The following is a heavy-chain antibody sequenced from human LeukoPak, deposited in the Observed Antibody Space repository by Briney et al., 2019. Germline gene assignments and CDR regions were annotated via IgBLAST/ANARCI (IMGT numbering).Heavy chain of an antibody. V-gene: IGHV3-21*03. J-gene: IGHJ4*02. D-gene: IGHD4-17*01. CDR1: GFTFSSYS. CDR2: ISSSSSYI. Sequence: GGSLRLSCAASGFTFSSYSMNWVRQAPGKGLEWVSSISSSSSYICYADSVKGRFTISRDNAKNSLYLQMKSLRAEDTAVYYCTFSTVTTVGDYWGQGTLVTVSS. CDR3: TFSTVTTVGDY.